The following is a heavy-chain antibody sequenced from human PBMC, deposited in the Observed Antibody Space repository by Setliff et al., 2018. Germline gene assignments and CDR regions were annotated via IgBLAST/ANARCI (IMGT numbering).Heavy chain of an antibody. Sequence: GGSLRLSCAASGFAFSTYAMSWVRQAPGKGLEWVSDIGGGDGTTYYADSLKGRFTISSDKSKYTLDLQINSVRAEDTAVYYCAILPSGYPYNWFAPWGQGTLVTVSS. J-gene: IGHJ5*02. D-gene: IGHD3-22*01. CDR1: GFAFSTYA. CDR3: AILPSGYPYNWFAP. V-gene: IGHV3-23*01. CDR2: IGGGDGTT.